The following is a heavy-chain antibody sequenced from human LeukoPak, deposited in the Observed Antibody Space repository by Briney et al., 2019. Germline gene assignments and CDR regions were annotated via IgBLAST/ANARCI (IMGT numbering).Heavy chain of an antibody. V-gene: IGHV1-2*02. Sequence: DSVKVSCKASGYTFSGTGWYLYWLRQAPGQGLECMGWIHPNNGDTAYAQKFEGRVAMTRDTSISTAYIELRRLRPDDTAVYFCARDGPAQMVDLDYWGQGTLVTVSS. CDR1: GYTFSGTGWY. CDR2: IHPNNGDT. J-gene: IGHJ4*02. CDR3: ARDGPAQMVDLDY. D-gene: IGHD3-10*01.